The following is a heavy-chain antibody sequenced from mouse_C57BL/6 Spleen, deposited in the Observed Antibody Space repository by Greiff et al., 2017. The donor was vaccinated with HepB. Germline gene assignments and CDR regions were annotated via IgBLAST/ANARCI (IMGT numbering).Heavy chain of an antibody. V-gene: IGHV1-52*01. D-gene: IGHD2-3*01. CDR2: IDPSDSET. CDR3: AREEDGYYYAMDY. Sequence: VQLQQPGAELVRPGSSVNLSCKASGYTFTSYWMHWVKQRPIQGLEWIGNIDPSDSETHYNQKFKDKATLTVDKSSSTAYMQLSSLTSEDSAVYYCAREEDGYYYAMDYWGQGTSVTVSS. CDR1: GYTFTSYW. J-gene: IGHJ4*01.